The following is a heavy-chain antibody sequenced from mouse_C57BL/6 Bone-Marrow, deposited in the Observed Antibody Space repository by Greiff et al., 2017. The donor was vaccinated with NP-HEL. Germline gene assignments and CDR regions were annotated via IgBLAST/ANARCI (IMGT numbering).Heavy chain of an antibody. CDR2: INPNNGGT. J-gene: IGHJ4*01. Sequence: VQLQQSGPELVKPGASVKISCKASGYTFTDYYMNWVKQSHGKSLEWIGDINPNNGGTSYNQKFKGKATLTVDKSSSTAYMELRSLTSEDSAVYYCARLMVTFPEYYAMDYWGQGTSVTVSS. CDR1: GYTFTDYY. D-gene: IGHD2-2*01. V-gene: IGHV1-26*01. CDR3: ARLMVTFPEYYAMDY.